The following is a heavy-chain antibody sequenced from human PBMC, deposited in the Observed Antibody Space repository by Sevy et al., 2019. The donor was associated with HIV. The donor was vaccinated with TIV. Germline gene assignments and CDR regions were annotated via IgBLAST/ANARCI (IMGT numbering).Heavy chain of an antibody. D-gene: IGHD1-26*01. J-gene: IGHJ4*02. CDR1: GFRFIGHN. CDR2: ISGSSNYI. CDR3: AGGPPDGSYDYFDS. Sequence: GGSLRLSCAASGFRFIGHNMNWVRQAPGKGLEWVSSISGSSNYIYYADSLKGRFVISRDNVQDEVYLQMNSLRADDTAIYYCAGGPPDGSYDYFDSWGQGTLVTVSS. V-gene: IGHV3-21*06.